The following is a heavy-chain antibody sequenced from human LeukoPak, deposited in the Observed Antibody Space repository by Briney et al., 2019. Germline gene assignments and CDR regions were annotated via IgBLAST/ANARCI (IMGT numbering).Heavy chain of an antibody. J-gene: IGHJ4*02. V-gene: IGHV5-10-1*01. CDR3: AAGASKVTTDFANY. CDR2: IDPSDSYT. CDR1: GYSFTNYW. Sequence: GESLKISCKGSGYSFTNYWISWVRQMPGKGLEWMGRIDPSDSYTKYSPSFEGHVTISVDKSISTAFLQWNSLKASDSAMYYCAAGASKVTTDFANYWGQGTQVAVSS. D-gene: IGHD4-17*01.